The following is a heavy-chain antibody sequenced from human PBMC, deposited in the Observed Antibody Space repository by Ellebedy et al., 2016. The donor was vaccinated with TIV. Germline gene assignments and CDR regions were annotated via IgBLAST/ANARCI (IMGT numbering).Heavy chain of an antibody. J-gene: IGHJ4*02. Sequence: GGSLRLSXAASGFTFSSYWMHWVRQAPGKGLVWVSRINTDGSITTYADSVKGRFTISRDNAKNTLYLQMNSLRAEDTAVYYCARAFINGAPALEYWGQGTLLTVSS. V-gene: IGHV3-74*03. CDR1: GFTFSSYW. CDR2: INTDGSIT. D-gene: IGHD1-26*01. CDR3: ARAFINGAPALEY.